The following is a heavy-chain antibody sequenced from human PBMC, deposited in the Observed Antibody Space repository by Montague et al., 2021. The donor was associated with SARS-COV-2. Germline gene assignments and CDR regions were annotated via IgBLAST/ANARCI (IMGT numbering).Heavy chain of an antibody. D-gene: IGHD6-19*01. V-gene: IGHV4-39*01. CDR1: GGSISSSSYY. CDR3: ARQRRGGLVSTPRFFDY. J-gene: IGHJ4*02. Sequence: SETLSLTCTVSGGSISSSSYYWGWIRQPPGKGREGIGSIYYSGSTYYNPSLKSRVTISLDTSKNQFSLKLTSVTAAATAVYYCARQRRGGLVSTPRFFDYWGQGTLVTVSS. CDR2: IYYSGST.